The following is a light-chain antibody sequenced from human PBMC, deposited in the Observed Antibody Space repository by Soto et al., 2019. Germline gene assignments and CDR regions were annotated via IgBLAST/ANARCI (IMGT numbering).Light chain of an antibody. CDR1: QDISSY. CDR3: QQLKSYPLS. V-gene: IGKV1-9*01. CDR2: AAS. Sequence: DIQLTQSPSFLSASVGDRVTITCRTSQDISSYLAWYQQKPGKAPQLLISAASTLQSGVPSRFSGSGSGTEFPLTISSLQPEDFATDYCQQLKSYPLSFGGGTKVEI. J-gene: IGKJ4*01.